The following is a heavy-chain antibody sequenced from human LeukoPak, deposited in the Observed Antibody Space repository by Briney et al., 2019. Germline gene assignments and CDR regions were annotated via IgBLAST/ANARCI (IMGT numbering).Heavy chain of an antibody. Sequence: ASVKVSCKASGYTFTSYYMHWVRQAPGQGLEWMGIINPSGGSTSYAQKFQGRVTMTRDMSTSTVYMELSSLRSEDTAVYYCARDRRDGSGGYYFDYWGQGTLVTVSS. CDR3: ARDRRDGSGGYYFDY. CDR1: GYTFTSYY. J-gene: IGHJ4*02. D-gene: IGHD3-10*01. V-gene: IGHV1-46*01. CDR2: INPSGGST.